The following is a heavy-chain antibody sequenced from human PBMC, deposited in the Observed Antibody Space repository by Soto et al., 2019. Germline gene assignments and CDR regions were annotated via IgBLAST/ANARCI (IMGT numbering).Heavy chain of an antibody. D-gene: IGHD6-25*01. V-gene: IGHV3-23*01. CDR1: GFTFSSYA. CDR3: AKEAIKEGLAAVWNSKYYFDY. J-gene: IGHJ4*02. Sequence: EVQLLESGGGLVQPGGSLRLSCAASGFTFSSYAMSWVRQAPGKGLEWVSAISGSGGSTYYADSVKGRFTISRDNSKNTLYLQMNSLRAEDTAVYYCAKEAIKEGLAAVWNSKYYFDYWGQGTLVTVSS. CDR2: ISGSGGST.